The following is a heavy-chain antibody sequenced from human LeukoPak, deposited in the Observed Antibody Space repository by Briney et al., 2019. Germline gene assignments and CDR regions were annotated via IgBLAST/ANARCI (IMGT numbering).Heavy chain of an antibody. V-gene: IGHV3-30*04. Sequence: GGSLRLSCAASGFTFRSYAMHWVRQAPGKGLEWVAVISYDGSNKYYADSVKGRFTISRDNAKNSLYLQLNSLRAEDTAVYYCARSLVVGATYPYHWGQGTLVTVSS. CDR3: ARSLVVGATYPYH. CDR2: ISYDGSNK. J-gene: IGHJ5*02. CDR1: GFTFRSYA. D-gene: IGHD1-26*01.